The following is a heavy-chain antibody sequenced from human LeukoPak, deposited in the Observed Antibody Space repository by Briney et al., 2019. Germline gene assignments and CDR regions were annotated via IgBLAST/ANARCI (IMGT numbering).Heavy chain of an antibody. V-gene: IGHV4-34*01. Sequence: SETLSLTCAVYGGSFSGYYWSWIRQPPGKGLEWIGEINHSGSTNYNPFLKSRVTISVDTSKNQFSLKLSSVTAADTAVYYCARGLYGSGSPNWFDPWGQGTLVTVSS. CDR1: GGSFSGYY. CDR3: ARGLYGSGSPNWFDP. CDR2: INHSGST. J-gene: IGHJ5*02. D-gene: IGHD3-10*01.